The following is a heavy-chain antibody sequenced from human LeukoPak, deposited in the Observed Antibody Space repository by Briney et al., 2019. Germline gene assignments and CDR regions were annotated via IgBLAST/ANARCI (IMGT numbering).Heavy chain of an antibody. CDR2: IKQDGSEK. J-gene: IGHJ3*02. CDR3: ARSGSGSYYSLDAFDI. CDR1: GFTFSSYW. D-gene: IGHD1-26*01. Sequence: GGSLRLSCAASGFTFSSYWMSWVRQAPGKGLEWVANIKQDGSEKYYVDSVKGRFTISRDNAKNSLYLQMNSLRAEDTAVYYCARSGSGSYYSLDAFDIWGQGTMVTVSS. V-gene: IGHV3-7*01.